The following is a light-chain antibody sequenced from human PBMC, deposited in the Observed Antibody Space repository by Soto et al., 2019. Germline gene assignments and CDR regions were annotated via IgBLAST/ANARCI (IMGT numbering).Light chain of an antibody. CDR3: SSYTSSNTLL. J-gene: IGLJ2*01. CDR2: EVT. CDR1: SSDVGGYYY. Sequence: QSALTQPASVSGSPGQSITISCTGTSSDVGGYYYVSWYQHHPGKAPTLIIYEVTSRPSGISNRFSGSKSGNTASLTISGLQAEDEADYYCSSYTSSNTLLFGGGTKVTVL. V-gene: IGLV2-14*01.